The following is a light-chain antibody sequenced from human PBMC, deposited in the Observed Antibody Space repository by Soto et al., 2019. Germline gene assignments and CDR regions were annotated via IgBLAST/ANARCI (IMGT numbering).Light chain of an antibody. J-gene: IGLJ2*01. CDR1: SSVVGYYNY. CDR2: EVT. V-gene: IGLV2-8*01. Sequence: QSALTQPPSASGSPGQSVTISCTGTSSVVGYYNYVSWYQQHPGKAPKLMIYEVTKRPSGVPDRFSGSKSGNTASLTVSGLQAEDEADYYCCSYAGSNNFVLFGGGTKLTVL. CDR3: CSYAGSNNFVL.